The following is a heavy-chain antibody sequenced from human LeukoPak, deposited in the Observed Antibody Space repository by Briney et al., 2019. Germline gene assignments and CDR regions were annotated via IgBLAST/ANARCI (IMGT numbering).Heavy chain of an antibody. CDR2: IYYSGST. CDR3: ARGGSGYYSDPYFDY. V-gene: IGHV4-39*07. Sequence: PSETLSLTCTVSGGSISSSSYYWGWIRQPPGKGLGWIGSIYYSGSTYYNPSLKSRVTISVDTSKNQFSLKLSSVTAADTAVYYCARGGSGYYSDPYFDYWGQGTLVTVSS. D-gene: IGHD3-22*01. J-gene: IGHJ4*02. CDR1: GGSISSSSYY.